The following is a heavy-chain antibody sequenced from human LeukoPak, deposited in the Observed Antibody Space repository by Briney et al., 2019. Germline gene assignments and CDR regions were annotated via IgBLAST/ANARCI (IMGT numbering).Heavy chain of an antibody. V-gene: IGHV7-4-1*02. CDR2: INTNTGNP. J-gene: IGHJ5*02. Sequence: ASVKVSCKASGYTSTSYAMNWVRQAPGQGLEWMGWINTNTGNPTYAQGFTGRFVFSLDTSVSTAYLQISSLKAEDTAVYYCARDKIMITFGGVIANWFDPWGQGTLVTVSS. CDR1: GYTSTSYA. CDR3: ARDKIMITFGGVIANWFDP. D-gene: IGHD3-16*02.